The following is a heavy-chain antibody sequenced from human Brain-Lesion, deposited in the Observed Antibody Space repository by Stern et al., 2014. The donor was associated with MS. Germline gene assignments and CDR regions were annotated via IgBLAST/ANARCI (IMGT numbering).Heavy chain of an antibody. CDR3: AGEEDIRYCSGGSCTGNWFDP. CDR1: GGSVSSTSYA. Sequence: VHLVESGPGLVKPSETLSLTCTVAGGSVSSTSYAWAWIRQPPGKGLEWIGTIYYSGNTYYSPSLKSRLTISLDTSKNPFSLQLGSGTAADTAVYYCAGEEDIRYCSGGSCTGNWFDPWGQGTLVTVSS. J-gene: IGHJ5*02. V-gene: IGHV4-39*01. CDR2: IYYSGNT. D-gene: IGHD2-15*01.